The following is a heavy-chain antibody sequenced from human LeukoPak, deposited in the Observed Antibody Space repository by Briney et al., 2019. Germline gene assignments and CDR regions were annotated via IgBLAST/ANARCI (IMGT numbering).Heavy chain of an antibody. J-gene: IGHJ5*02. CDR2: IYTSGST. CDR3: ARHGGRSGWFDP. CDR1: GGSISSSSYY. D-gene: IGHD3-16*01. Sequence: SETLSLICTVSGGSISSSSYYWGWIRQPPGKGLEWIGYIYTSGSTNYNPSLKSRVTISVDTSKNQFSLKLSSVTAADTAVYYCARHGGRSGWFDPWGQGTLVTVSS. V-gene: IGHV4-61*05.